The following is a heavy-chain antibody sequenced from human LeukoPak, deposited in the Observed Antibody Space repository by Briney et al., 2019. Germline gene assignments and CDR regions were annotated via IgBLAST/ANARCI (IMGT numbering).Heavy chain of an antibody. CDR2: IRYDGSNR. CDR1: GFTFGSYG. V-gene: IGHV3-30*02. CDR3: AKEGYSRGYYSYYYMDV. Sequence: GGSLRLSCAASGFTFGSYGMHWVRQAPGKGLEWVAFIRYDGSNRYYADSVKGRFTISRDNSKNTLYVQMNSLRAEDTAVYYCAKEGYSRGYYSYYYMDVWGKGTTVTVSS. J-gene: IGHJ6*03. D-gene: IGHD6-13*01.